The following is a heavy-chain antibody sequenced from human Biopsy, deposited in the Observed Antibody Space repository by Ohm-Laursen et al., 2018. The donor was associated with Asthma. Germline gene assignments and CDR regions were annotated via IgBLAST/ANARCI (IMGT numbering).Heavy chain of an antibody. D-gene: IGHD3-10*01. CDR1: GGTFDNYG. Sequence: SSVKVSCKASGGTFDNYGITWVRQAPGQGLEWMGGINPIFGTANYAQKFQGRVTITADESTSTAYMELSSLRSEDTAVYYCARHPYVDGSDNYYYRGNDYYLGMDVWGQGTTVTVSS. CDR3: ARHPYVDGSDNYYYRGNDYYLGMDV. J-gene: IGHJ6*02. CDR2: INPIFGTA. V-gene: IGHV1-69*01.